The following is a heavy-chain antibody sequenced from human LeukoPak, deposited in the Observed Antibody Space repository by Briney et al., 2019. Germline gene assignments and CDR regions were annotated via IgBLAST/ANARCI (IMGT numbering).Heavy chain of an antibody. J-gene: IGHJ6*03. Sequence: SQTLSLTCAVYGGSFSGYYWSWIRQPPGKGLEWIGEINHSGSTNYNPSLKSRVIILVDTSKNQFSLKLNSVTAADTAVYYCARHGIFGVVIEYYYYHMDVWGKGTTVTVSS. CDR3: ARHGIFGVVIEYYYYHMDV. CDR1: GGSFSGYY. CDR2: INHSGST. D-gene: IGHD3-3*02. V-gene: IGHV4-34*01.